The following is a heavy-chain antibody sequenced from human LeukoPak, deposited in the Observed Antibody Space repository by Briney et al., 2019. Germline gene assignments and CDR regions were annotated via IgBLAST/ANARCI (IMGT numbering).Heavy chain of an antibody. CDR2: INPNSGGT. J-gene: IGHJ3*02. D-gene: IGHD6-13*01. CDR3: ARERYSSSPRDAFDI. Sequence: GASVKVSCKASGYTFTGYYMHWVRQAPGQGLEWMGWINPNSGGTNYAQKFQGRVTMTRDTSISTAYMGLSRLRSDDTAVYYCARERYSSSPRDAFDIWGQGTMVTVSS. V-gene: IGHV1-2*02. CDR1: GYTFTGYY.